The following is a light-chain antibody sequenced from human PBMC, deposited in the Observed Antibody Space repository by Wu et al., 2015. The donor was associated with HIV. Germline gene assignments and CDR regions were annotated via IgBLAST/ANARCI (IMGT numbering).Light chain of an antibody. Sequence: EIVLTQSPGTLSLPPGERATLSCRASQSVSSSYLAWYQQKPGQAPRLLIYGASSRATGIPDRFSGSGSGTDFTLTISRLEPEDFAVYYCQHYGSSPRYTFGQGTKLEIK. CDR3: QHYGSSPRYT. V-gene: IGKV3-20*01. CDR1: QSVSSSY. J-gene: IGKJ2*01. CDR2: GAS.